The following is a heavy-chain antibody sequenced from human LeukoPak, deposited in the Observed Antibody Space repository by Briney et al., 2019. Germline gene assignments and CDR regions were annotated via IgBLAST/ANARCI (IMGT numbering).Heavy chain of an antibody. CDR3: ARWEGSSGRGFDY. CDR2: MYYSGKT. V-gene: IGHV4-59*08. D-gene: IGHD6-19*01. Sequence: SETLSLTCTVSGGSMRSYFWSWIRQPPGKGLEWIAYMYYSGKTDYNPSLQSRVTISVDTSKNQFSLNLKSVTASDTAVYYCARWEGSSGRGFDYWGQGTLVSVSS. J-gene: IGHJ4*02. CDR1: GGSMRSYF.